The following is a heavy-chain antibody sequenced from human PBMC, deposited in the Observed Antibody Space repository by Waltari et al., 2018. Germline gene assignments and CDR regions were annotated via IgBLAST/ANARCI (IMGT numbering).Heavy chain of an antibody. Sequence: EVQLLXXGXGLVQXGDXLRPSCAVSGFTXSSHAMVLFPQAPGKGLDWVPSISDXSDSTXYVDSXKGRFTISREXSRNTLYLQMKTLKAEDXAIYYCAKXQRGYXFGRYYYNGMDXWGRGTTVTV. J-gene: IGHJ6*02. CDR1: GFTXSSHA. V-gene: IGHV3-23*01. D-gene: IGHD3-9*01. CDR3: AKXQRGYXFGRYYYNGMDX. CDR2: ISDXSDST.